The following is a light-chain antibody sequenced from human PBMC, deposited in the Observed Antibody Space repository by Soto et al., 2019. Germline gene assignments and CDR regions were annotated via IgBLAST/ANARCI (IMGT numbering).Light chain of an antibody. V-gene: IGLV2-8*01. CDR2: EVS. CDR1: SSDVGGYNY. Sequence: QSALAQPPSASGSPGQSVTISCTGTSSDVGGYNYVSWYQQHPGKAPKLIIYEVSKRPSGVPDRFSGSKSGNTASLTVSGLQTEDEADYYCSSYAASNNVFGTGTKGTVL. CDR3: SSYAASNNV. J-gene: IGLJ1*01.